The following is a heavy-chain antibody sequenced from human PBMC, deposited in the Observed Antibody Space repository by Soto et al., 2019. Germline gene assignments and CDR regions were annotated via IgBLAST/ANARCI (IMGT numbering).Heavy chain of an antibody. D-gene: IGHD3-22*01. V-gene: IGHV3-30-3*01. Sequence: PVGSRRLSCSDSGFSFSSEARPGVREAPGKWLERGAGIAYDGSNKYYADSVKGRFTISRDNSKNTLYLQMNSLRAEDTAVYYRARELYYYDSSGYYHYYYYGMDVWGQGTTVTVSS. CDR2: IAYDGSNK. CDR3: ARELYYYDSSGYYHYYYYGMDV. CDR1: GFSFSSEA. J-gene: IGHJ6*02.